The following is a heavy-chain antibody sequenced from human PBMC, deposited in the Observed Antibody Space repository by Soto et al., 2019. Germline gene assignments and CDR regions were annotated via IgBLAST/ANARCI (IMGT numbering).Heavy chain of an antibody. Sequence: LSETLSLTCAVYGGSFSGYYWSWIRQPPGKGLEWIGEINHSGSTNYNPSLKSRVTISVDTSKNQFSLKLSSVTAADTAVYYCARPLYDSSGYYLVREGMDVWGQGTTVTVSS. D-gene: IGHD3-22*01. J-gene: IGHJ6*02. CDR2: INHSGST. CDR3: ARPLYDSSGYYLVREGMDV. CDR1: GGSFSGYY. V-gene: IGHV4-34*01.